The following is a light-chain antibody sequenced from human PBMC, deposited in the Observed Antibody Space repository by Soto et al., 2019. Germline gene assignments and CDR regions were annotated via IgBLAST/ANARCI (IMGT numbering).Light chain of an antibody. V-gene: IGLV1-40*01. CDR1: SSNIGALYD. J-gene: IGLJ2*01. CDR2: DNN. Sequence: QSVLTQPPSVSGAPGQRVTISCTGSSSNIGALYDLNWYQQLPGTAPKLLIYDNNNRPSGVPDRFSGSKSGTSASLAITGLQAEDEADYYCQSYDNSLSGHVVFGGGTKLTVL. CDR3: QSYDNSLSGHVV.